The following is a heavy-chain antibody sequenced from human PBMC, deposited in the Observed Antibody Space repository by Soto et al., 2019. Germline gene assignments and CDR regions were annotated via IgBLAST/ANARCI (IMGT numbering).Heavy chain of an antibody. CDR2: IRSKANSYAT. V-gene: IGHV3-73*01. CDR3: TSRFKITIFGVVTPRVDV. CDR1: GFTFSGSA. Sequence: GGSLRLSCAASGFTFSGSAMHWVRQASGKGLEWVSRIRSKANSYATAYAASVKGRFTISRDDSKNTAYLQMNSVKTEDTAVYYCTSRFKITIFGVVTPRVDVWGQGTTVTVSS. J-gene: IGHJ6*02. D-gene: IGHD3-3*01.